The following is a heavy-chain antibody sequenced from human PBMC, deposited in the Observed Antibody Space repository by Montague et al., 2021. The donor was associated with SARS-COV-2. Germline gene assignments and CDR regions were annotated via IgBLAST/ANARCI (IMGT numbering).Heavy chain of an antibody. CDR2: VYYSGYT. CDR3: ARRRLREDDFDF. Sequence: SETLSLTCTVSGDSVSSGDHYWGWSRQPPGKGLEWLGIVYYSGYTYYNPSVKGRVTITIGASKNQFSLKMNSLTATDTAIYTCARRRLREDDFDFWGQGTLLTVSS. J-gene: IGHJ4*01. V-gene: IGHV4-39*01. CDR1: GDSVSSGDHY. D-gene: IGHD4-17*01.